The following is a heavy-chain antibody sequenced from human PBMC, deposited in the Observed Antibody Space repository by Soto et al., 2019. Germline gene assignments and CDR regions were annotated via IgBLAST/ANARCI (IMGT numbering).Heavy chain of an antibody. Sequence: GGSLRLSCAASGFTFSSYAMSWVRQAPGKGLEWVSAISGSGGSTYYADSVKGRFTISRDNSKNTLYLQMNSLRAEDTAVYYCAKDRRYCSGGSCYSLDTTLGYYFDYWGQGTLVTVSS. CDR3: AKDRRYCSGGSCYSLDTTLGYYFDY. D-gene: IGHD2-15*01. J-gene: IGHJ4*02. CDR1: GFTFSSYA. CDR2: ISGSGGST. V-gene: IGHV3-23*01.